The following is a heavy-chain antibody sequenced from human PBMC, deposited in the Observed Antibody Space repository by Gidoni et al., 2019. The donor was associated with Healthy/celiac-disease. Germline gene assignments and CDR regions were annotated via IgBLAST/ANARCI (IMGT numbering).Heavy chain of an antibody. CDR1: GYTFTSSY. D-gene: IGHD2-15*01. J-gene: IGHJ4*02. CDR2: INPSGDIP. V-gene: IGHV1-46*01. CDR3: ARDRKGYCSGGRCLYYFDY. Sequence: QVQLVQSGAEVKKPGASVTVSCKASGYTFTSSYIHWVRQDPGQGLEWMGIINPSGDIPTYAQKFQGRVIMTRDTSTSTVYMELSSLRSEDTAVYYCARDRKGYCSGGRCLYYFDYWGQGTLVTVSS.